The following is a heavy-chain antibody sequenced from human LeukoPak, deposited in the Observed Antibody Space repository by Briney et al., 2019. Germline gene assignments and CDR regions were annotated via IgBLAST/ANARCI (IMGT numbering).Heavy chain of an antibody. Sequence: SETLSLTCTVSGGSISSSSYYWGWIRQPPGMGLEWIGTIYYSGSTYYNPSLKSRVTISVDTSKNQFSLKLSSVTAADTAVYYCARGGVLWWPSGGAFDIWGQGTMVTVSS. CDR3: ARGGVLWWPSGGAFDI. J-gene: IGHJ3*02. CDR1: GGSISSSSYY. V-gene: IGHV4-39*07. CDR2: IYYSGST. D-gene: IGHD2-21*01.